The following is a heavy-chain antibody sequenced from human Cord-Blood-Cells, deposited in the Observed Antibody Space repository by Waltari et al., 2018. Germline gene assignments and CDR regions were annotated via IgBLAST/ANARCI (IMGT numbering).Heavy chain of an antibody. J-gene: IGHJ2*01. V-gene: IGHV5-51*01. Sequence: EVQLVQSGAEVKKPGESLKISCKGSGYSFTSYWIGWVRQMPGKGLEWMGIIYPGDSDTRYSPSCQGQVTISADKSISTAYLQWSSLKASDTAMYYCARYLGYCSSTSCYWYFDLWGRGTLVTVSS. D-gene: IGHD2-2*01. CDR1: GYSFTSYW. CDR2: IYPGDSDT. CDR3: ARYLGYCSSTSCYWYFDL.